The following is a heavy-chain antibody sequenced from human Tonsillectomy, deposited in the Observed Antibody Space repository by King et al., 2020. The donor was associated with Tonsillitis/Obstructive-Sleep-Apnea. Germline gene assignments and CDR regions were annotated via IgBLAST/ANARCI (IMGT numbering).Heavy chain of an antibody. J-gene: IGHJ6*02. CDR1: GFTFSSYA. D-gene: IGHD5-12*01. CDR3: AKWTVGGYDSEDYNYGMDV. V-gene: IGHV3-23*04. CDR2: ISGRGGST. Sequence: QLVQSGGGLVQPGGSLRLSCAASGFTFSSYAMSWVRQAPGKGLEWVSAISGRGGSTYYADSVKGRFTISRDNSKNTLYLQMNSLRAEDTAVYYCAKWTVGGYDSEDYNYGMDVWGQGTTVTVSS.